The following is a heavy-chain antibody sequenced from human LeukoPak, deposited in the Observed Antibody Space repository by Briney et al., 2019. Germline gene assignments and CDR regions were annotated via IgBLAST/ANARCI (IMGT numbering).Heavy chain of an antibody. J-gene: IGHJ4*02. CDR3: AKPTRGSGSFLIDY. CDR1: GFTFSSYG. V-gene: IGHV3-33*03. Sequence: GGSLRLSCAASGFTFSSYGMHWVRQAPGKGLEWVAVIWYDGSSEYYADSVKGRFTISRDNSNNTLYLQMNSLRADDTAVYYCAKPTRGSGSFLIDYWGQGTLVTASS. CDR2: IWYDGSSE. D-gene: IGHD1-26*01.